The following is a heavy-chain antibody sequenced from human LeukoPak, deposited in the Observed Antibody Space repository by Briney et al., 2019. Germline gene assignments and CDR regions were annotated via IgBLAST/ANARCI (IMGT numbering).Heavy chain of an antibody. Sequence: SETLSLTCAVYGGSISGYYWSWIRQPPGKGLEWIGEINHSGSTNYNPSLKSRVTISVDTSKNQFSLKLSSVTAADTAVYYCARRTDFWSGYYYYYMDVWGKGTTVTVSS. V-gene: IGHV4-34*01. CDR1: GGSISGYY. J-gene: IGHJ6*03. CDR2: INHSGST. CDR3: ARRTDFWSGYYYYYMDV. D-gene: IGHD3-3*01.